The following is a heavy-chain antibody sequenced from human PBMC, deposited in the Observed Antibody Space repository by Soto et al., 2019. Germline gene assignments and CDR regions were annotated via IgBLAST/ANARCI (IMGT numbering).Heavy chain of an antibody. J-gene: IGHJ4*02. CDR1: GFTFDDYG. CDR3: ARVNRDILTGYSSHYFDF. Sequence: EVQLVESGGGVVRPGGSLRLSCAASGFTFDDYGMSWVRQAPGKGLEWVSGINWNGGSTGYADSVKGRFTISRDNAKNSLDLQKNSLRAEDTALYYWARVNRDILTGYSSHYFDFWGQGTLVTVSS. D-gene: IGHD3-9*01. CDR2: INWNGGST. V-gene: IGHV3-20*04.